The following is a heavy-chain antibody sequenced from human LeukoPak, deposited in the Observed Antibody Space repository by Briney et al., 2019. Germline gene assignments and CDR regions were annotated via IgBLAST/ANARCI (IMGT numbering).Heavy chain of an antibody. V-gene: IGHV4-59*12. D-gene: IGHD1-26*01. CDR3: ARTIVGAVAFDY. J-gene: IGHJ4*02. Sequence: SETLSLTCTVSGGSISSYYWSWIRQPPGKGLEWIGYIYYSGSTNYNPSLKSRVTISVDTSKNQFSLKLSSVTAADTAVYYCARTIVGAVAFDYWGQGTLVTVPS. CDR2: IYYSGST. CDR1: GGSISSYY.